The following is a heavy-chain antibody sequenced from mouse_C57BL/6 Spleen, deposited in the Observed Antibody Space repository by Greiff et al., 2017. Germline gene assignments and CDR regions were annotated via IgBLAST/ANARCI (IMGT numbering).Heavy chain of an antibody. J-gene: IGHJ3*01. CDR2: ISDGGSYT. Sequence: EVQLVESGGGLVKPGGSLKLSCAASGFTFSSYAMSWVRQTPETRLAWVATISDGGSYTYYPDNVKGRFTIARDNAKNNLYLKMSHLKSEDTAMYYCAGITTVVGAYWGQGTLVTVSA. D-gene: IGHD1-1*01. V-gene: IGHV5-4*01. CDR3: AGITTVVGAY. CDR1: GFTFSSYA.